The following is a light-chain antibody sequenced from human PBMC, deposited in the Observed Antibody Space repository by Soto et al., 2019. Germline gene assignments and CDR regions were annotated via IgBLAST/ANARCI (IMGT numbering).Light chain of an antibody. CDR1: QSVSSY. CDR3: QQRSNWPPNT. Sequence: IVFTQSPATLSLSPCERSTLSCRASQSVSSYLAWYQQKPGQAPRLLIYDASNRATGIPARFSGSGSGTDFTLTISSLEPEDFAVYYCQQRSNWPPNTFGQGTRLEIK. V-gene: IGKV3-11*01. J-gene: IGKJ5*01. CDR2: DAS.